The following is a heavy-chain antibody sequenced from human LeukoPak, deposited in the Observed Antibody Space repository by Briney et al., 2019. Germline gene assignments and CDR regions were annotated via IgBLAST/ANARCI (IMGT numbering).Heavy chain of an antibody. J-gene: IGHJ4*02. CDR2: ITVTGDT. D-gene: IGHD6-13*01. CDR3: AKVPVWQQLVDY. V-gene: IGHV3-23*01. Sequence: GGSLRLSCAASGFTFSSYSMSWVRQAPGKGLEWVSGITVTGDTYYADSLKGRFTISRDNSRNTLYLQMNSLRADDTAVYYCAKVPVWQQLVDYWGQGTLVTVSS. CDR1: GFTFSSYS.